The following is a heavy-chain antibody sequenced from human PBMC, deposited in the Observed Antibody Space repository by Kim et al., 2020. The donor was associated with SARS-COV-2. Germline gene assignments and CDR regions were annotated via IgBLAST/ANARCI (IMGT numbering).Heavy chain of an antibody. CDR2: ST. D-gene: IGHD3-16*01. Sequence: STYYEDSVKGRSTISRDNSKNTLYLQMNSLRAEDTAVYYCAKGARGVMDYWGQGTLVTVSS. J-gene: IGHJ4*02. V-gene: IGHV3-23*01. CDR3: AKGARGVMDY.